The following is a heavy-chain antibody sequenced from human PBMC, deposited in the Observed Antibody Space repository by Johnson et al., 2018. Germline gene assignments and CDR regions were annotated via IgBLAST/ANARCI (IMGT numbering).Heavy chain of an antibody. D-gene: IGHD6-13*01. CDR3: AKGGPPGSSSWSEYFQH. Sequence: QVQLVESGGGVVQPGRSLRLSCAASGFTFSSYDMHWVRQGPGKGLEWVAVISYDGSHKYYADFVKGRFTISRDNSKNTLYLQMNSLRAEDTAVYYCAKGGPPGSSSWSEYFQHWGQGTLLTVSS. J-gene: IGHJ1*01. CDR1: GFTFSSYD. CDR2: ISYDGSHK. V-gene: IGHV3-30*18.